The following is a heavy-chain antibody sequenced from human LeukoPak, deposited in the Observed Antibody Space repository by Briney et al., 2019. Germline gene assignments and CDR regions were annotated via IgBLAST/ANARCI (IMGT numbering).Heavy chain of an antibody. Sequence: PGGSLRLSCAASGFDFSKYWMHWVRQAPGKGLVWVARINDDGSDTSYADSVKGRFTISRDNAKNTLFLQLNSLTAEDTAVYYCARQWYESSGYPLIDHWGQGTLVTVS. J-gene: IGHJ4*02. CDR2: INDDGSDT. CDR3: ARQWYESSGYPLIDH. V-gene: IGHV3-74*01. D-gene: IGHD3-22*01. CDR1: GFDFSKYW.